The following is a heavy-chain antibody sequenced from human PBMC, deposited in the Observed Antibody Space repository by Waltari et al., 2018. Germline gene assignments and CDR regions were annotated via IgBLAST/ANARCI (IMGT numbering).Heavy chain of an antibody. CDR1: GILLTTYA. CDR3: AKAHFYDTSGYIEH. Sequence: EVQVLESGGGLVQPGGSLRLTCDASGILLTTYAINWVRQGPGKGLEWVSGINGYGDKTYYADSVKGRFTLSRDNSRNTLSLQMNSLRAEDTAVYYCAKAHFYDTSGYIEHWGQGTLVTVSS. V-gene: IGHV3-23*01. J-gene: IGHJ5*02. CDR2: INGYGDKT. D-gene: IGHD3-22*01.